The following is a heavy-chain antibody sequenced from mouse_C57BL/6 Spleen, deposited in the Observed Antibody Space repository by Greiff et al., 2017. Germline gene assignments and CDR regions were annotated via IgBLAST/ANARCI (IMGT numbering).Heavy chain of an antibody. V-gene: IGHV1-54*01. CDR2: INPGSGGT. CDR1: GYAFTNYL. J-gene: IGHJ4*01. D-gene: IGHD2-1*01. Sequence: QVQLQQSGAELVRPGTSVKVSCKASGYAFTNYLIEWVKQRPGQGLEWIGVINPGSGGTNYNEKFKGKATLTADKSSSTAYMQRSSLTSEDSAVYFCASNYEYAMDYWGQGTSVTVSS. CDR3: ASNYEYAMDY.